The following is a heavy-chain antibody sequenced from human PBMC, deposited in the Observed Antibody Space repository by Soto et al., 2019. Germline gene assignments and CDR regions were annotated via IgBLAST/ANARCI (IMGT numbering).Heavy chain of an antibody. V-gene: IGHV3-23*01. Sequence: GGSLRLSCSASGFTFSSYAMSWVRQAPGKGLEWVSAISGSGGSTYYADSVKGRFTISRDNSKNTLYLQMNSLRAEDTAVYYCAKESLLVVVAADFDYWGQGTLVTVSS. CDR3: AKESLLVVVAADFDY. CDR1: GFTFSSYA. CDR2: ISGSGGST. J-gene: IGHJ4*02. D-gene: IGHD2-15*01.